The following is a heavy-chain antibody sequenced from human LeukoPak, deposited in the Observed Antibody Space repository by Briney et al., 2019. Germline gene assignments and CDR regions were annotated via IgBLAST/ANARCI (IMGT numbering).Heavy chain of an antibody. V-gene: IGHV3-7*01. J-gene: IGHJ4*02. CDR3: TMGVELLPY. CDR1: GFTFSSSW. CDR2: IKADGSEK. D-gene: IGHD2-15*01. Sequence: GGSLRLSCAASGFTFSSSWMSWVRQAPGKGLEWVANIKADGSEKHYVDSVKGRFTISRDNAKTSLYLQMNSLKVEDTAVYYCTMGVELLPYWGQGTLVTVSS.